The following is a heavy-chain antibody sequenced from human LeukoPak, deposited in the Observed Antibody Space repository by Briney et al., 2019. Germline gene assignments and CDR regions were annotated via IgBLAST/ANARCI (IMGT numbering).Heavy chain of an antibody. CDR1: GDSISSYY. CDR3: ARHAHSIAAAGTLDY. J-gene: IGHJ4*02. Sequence: SETLSLTCTVSGDSISSYYWGWIRQPPGKGLEWIGSIYYSGSTYYNPSLKSRVTISVDTSKNQFSLKLSSVTAADTAVYYCARHAHSIAAAGTLDYWGQGTLVTVSS. CDR2: IYYSGST. D-gene: IGHD6-13*01. V-gene: IGHV4-39*01.